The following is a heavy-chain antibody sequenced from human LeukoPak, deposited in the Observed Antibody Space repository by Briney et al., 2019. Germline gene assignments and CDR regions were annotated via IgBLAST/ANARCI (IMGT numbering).Heavy chain of an antibody. CDR2: ISGSGGST. CDR3: AKESPEWFGELPDIDY. Sequence: GGSLRLSCAASGFTFSSYAMSWVRQAPGKGLEWVSAISGSGGSTYYADSVKGRFTISRDNSENTLYLQMNSLRAEDTAVYYCAKESPEWFGELPDIDYWGQGTLVTVSS. D-gene: IGHD3-10*01. J-gene: IGHJ4*02. V-gene: IGHV3-23*01. CDR1: GFTFSSYA.